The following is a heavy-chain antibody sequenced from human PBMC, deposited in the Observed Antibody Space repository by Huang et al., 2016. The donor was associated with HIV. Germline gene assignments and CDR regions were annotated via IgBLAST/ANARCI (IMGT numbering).Heavy chain of an antibody. J-gene: IGHJ4*02. CDR3: AKDGADEEWDIDY. Sequence: VQLVESGGGVVQPGRSLRLACAAYGLCFSTYGLHWVRQAPGKGLEWVAFRSYDGSNKYYAHSVKGRFTISRDTSENKVYLQMNSLRHEDTAVYYCAKDGADEEWDIDYWGQGTLVTVSS. V-gene: IGHV3-30*18. D-gene: IGHD1-26*01. CDR1: GLCFSTYG. CDR2: RSYDGSNK.